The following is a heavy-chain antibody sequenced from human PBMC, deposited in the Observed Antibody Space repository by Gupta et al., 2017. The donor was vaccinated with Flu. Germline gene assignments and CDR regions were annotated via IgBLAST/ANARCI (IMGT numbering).Heavy chain of an antibody. Sequence: MHWVRQAPGQGLEWMGRINPSTGDTIYAQKFQGRVIMTRDASVSTAYMELSWLRSDDTAVYYCASPVVTRDAFDIWGQGTMVTVSS. D-gene: IGHD3-16*02. CDR3: ASPVVTRDAFDI. V-gene: IGHV1-2*06. J-gene: IGHJ3*02. CDR2: INPSTGDT.